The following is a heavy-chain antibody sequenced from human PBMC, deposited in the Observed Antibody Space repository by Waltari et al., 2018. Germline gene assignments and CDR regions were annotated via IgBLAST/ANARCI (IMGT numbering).Heavy chain of an antibody. CDR3: ARVKELELTPYYFDY. CDR2: IYYSGST. J-gene: IGHJ4*02. V-gene: IGHV4-39*07. D-gene: IGHD1-7*01. CDR1: GGSISSSSYY. Sequence: QLQLQESGPGLVKPSETLSLTCTVSGGSISSSSYYWGWIRQPPGKGLEWIGSIYYSGSTYYNPSLKSRVTISVDTSKNQFSLKLSSVTAADTAVYYCARVKELELTPYYFDYWGQGTLVTVSS.